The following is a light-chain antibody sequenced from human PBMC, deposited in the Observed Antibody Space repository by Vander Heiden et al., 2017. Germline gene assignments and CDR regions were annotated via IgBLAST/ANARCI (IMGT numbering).Light chain of an antibody. V-gene: IGKV3-20*01. CDR1: QSVSTY. Sequence: EIVLTQSPGTLSLSPGQRATLSCRASQSVSTYLSWYQQKSGQAPRLLIYGASRRATGIPDFTLTISRLEPEDFAVYYCQQDGNSRTFGGGTKVEIK. CDR3: QQDGNSRT. J-gene: IGKJ4*01. CDR2: GAS.